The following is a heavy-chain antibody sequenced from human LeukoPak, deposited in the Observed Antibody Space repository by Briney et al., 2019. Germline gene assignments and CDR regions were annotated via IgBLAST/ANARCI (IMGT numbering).Heavy chain of an antibody. V-gene: IGHV1-2*02. Sequence: ASVKVSCKASGYTFTGYYMHWVRQAPGQGLEWMGWINPNSGGTNYAQKFHGRVTMTRDTSISTAYMELSRLRSDDTAVYYCARDPDWLGAFDIWGQGTMVTVSS. CDR3: ARDPDWLGAFDI. CDR2: INPNSGGT. D-gene: IGHD3-9*01. J-gene: IGHJ3*02. CDR1: GYTFTGYY.